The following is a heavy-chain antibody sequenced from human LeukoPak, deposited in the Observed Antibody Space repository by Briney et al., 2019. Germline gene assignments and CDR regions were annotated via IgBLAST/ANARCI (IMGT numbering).Heavy chain of an antibody. V-gene: IGHV4-31*03. CDR3: ARVSPANIAGYYFDY. J-gene: IGHJ4*02. CDR2: IYYSGST. Sequence: PSQTLSLTCTVSGGSISSGGYYWSWIRQHPGKGLEWIGYIYYSGSTYYNPSLKSRVTISVDTSKNQFSLKLSSVTAADTAVYYCARVSPANIAGYYFDYWGQGTLVTVSS. CDR1: GGSISSGGYY. D-gene: IGHD6-13*01.